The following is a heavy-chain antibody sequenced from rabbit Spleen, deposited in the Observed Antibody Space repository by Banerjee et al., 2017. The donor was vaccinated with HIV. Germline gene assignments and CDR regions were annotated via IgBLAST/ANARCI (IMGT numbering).Heavy chain of an antibody. CDR2: IYTGNGKT. D-gene: IGHD8-1*01. CDR3: ARDTGTSFSSYGMDL. V-gene: IGHV1S45*01. CDR1: GFDFSSSYD. Sequence: QEQLVESGGGLVQPEGSLTLTCKASGFDFSSSYDMCWVRQAPGKGLEWIGCIYTGNGKTYYASWAKGRFTISKTSSTTVTLQMTSLTAADTATYFCARDTGTSFSSYGMDLWGPGTLVTVS. J-gene: IGHJ6*01.